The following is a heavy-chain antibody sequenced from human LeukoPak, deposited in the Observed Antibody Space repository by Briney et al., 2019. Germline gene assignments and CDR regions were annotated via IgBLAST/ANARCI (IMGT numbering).Heavy chain of an antibody. V-gene: IGHV3-23*01. J-gene: IGHJ3*01. D-gene: IGHD4-17*01. CDR1: DFTFAAYA. CDR2: IGGSGVYT. Sequence: GGSLRLSCVGSDFTFAAYAMTWVRLTPGKGLEWVSSIGGSGVYTRYANSVRGRFTNSRDNSKNTLYLQMSSLRVEDTAIYYCGRDPNGDYVGAFEFWGQGTLVSVST. CDR3: GRDPNGDYVGAFEF.